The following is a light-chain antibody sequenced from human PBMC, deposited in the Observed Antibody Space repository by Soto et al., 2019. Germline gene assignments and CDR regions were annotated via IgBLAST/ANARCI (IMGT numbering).Light chain of an antibody. CDR2: AAS. Sequence: DIQMTQGPSSLSASVGDRVTITCRASQSISSYLNWYQQKPGKAPKLLIYAASSLQSGVPSRFSGSGSGTDFTLTISSLQPEDFATYYCQQSYSTTWTFGQGTKVDIK. V-gene: IGKV1-39*01. J-gene: IGKJ1*01. CDR3: QQSYSTTWT. CDR1: QSISSY.